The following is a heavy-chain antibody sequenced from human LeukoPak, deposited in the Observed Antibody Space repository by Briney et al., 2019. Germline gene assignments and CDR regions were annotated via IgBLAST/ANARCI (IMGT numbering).Heavy chain of an antibody. J-gene: IGHJ4*02. CDR2: ISASGGST. D-gene: IGHD3-22*01. CDR3: ARDRLSVFDY. V-gene: IGHV3-23*01. Sequence: SGGSLRLSCAASGFTFSSSAMSWVRQVPGKGLEWVSGISASGGSTYYADSVRGRFTISRDNSKNTLYLQMNSLRAEDTAVHYCARDRLSVFDYWGQGTLVTVSS. CDR1: GFTFSSSA.